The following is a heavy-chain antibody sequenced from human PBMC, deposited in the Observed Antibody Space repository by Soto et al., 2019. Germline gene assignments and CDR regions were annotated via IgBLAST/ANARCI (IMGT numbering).Heavy chain of an antibody. D-gene: IGHD3-3*01. V-gene: IGHV1-8*01. CDR3: ARERKFDFWRKGLDV. J-gene: IGHJ6*04. CDR1: GYTFTSYD. Sequence: QAQLVQSGAEVKKPGASVKFSCKASGYTFTSYDINWVRQAPGHGLEWLGGMDPNSGSTGYAQNLQGRVTMTRNITINTAHMELSSLRSEDTDVYYCARERKFDFWRKGLDVWGKGTTVTVPS. CDR2: MDPNSGST.